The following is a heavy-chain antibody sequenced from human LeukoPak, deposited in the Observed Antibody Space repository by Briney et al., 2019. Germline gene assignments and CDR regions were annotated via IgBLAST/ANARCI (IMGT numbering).Heavy chain of an antibody. CDR1: GFTVSSNY. CDR3: ARGGGDRPDLGFGY. D-gene: IGHD3-16*01. Sequence: GGSLRLSRAASGFTVSSNYMSWVRQAPGKGLEWVSVIYSGGSTYYADSVKGRFTISRDNSKNTLYLQMNSLRAEDTAVYYCARGGGDRPDLGFGYWGQGTLVTVSS. V-gene: IGHV3-66*02. J-gene: IGHJ4*02. CDR2: IYSGGST.